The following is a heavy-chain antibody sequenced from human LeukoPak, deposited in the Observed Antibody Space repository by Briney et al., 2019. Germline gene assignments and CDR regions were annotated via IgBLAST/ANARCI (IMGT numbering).Heavy chain of an antibody. CDR3: ARDPGVVAALNRFDP. CDR1: GYTFTGYY. D-gene: IGHD2-15*01. CDR2: INPNSGGT. J-gene: IGHJ5*02. Sequence: GASVKVSCKASGYTFTGYYMHWVRQAPGQGLEWMGWINPNSGGTNYAQKFQGRVTMTRDTSISTAYMELSRLRSDDTAVYYCARDPGVVAALNRFDPWGQGTLVTVS. V-gene: IGHV1-2*02.